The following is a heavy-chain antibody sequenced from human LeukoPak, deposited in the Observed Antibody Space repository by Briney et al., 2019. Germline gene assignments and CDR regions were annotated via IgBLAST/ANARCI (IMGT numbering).Heavy chain of an antibody. V-gene: IGHV3-21*01. CDR1: GLTFSGYI. Sequence: GGSLRLSCAASGLTFSGYIMNWVRQAPGKGLEWVSSISTSGTYMDYADSVKGRFIISRDNSKNSLFLQMNSLRAEDTAVYSCARGIAAAGHGMDVWGQGTTVTVSS. CDR2: ISTSGTYM. J-gene: IGHJ6*02. CDR3: ARGIAAAGHGMDV. D-gene: IGHD6-13*01.